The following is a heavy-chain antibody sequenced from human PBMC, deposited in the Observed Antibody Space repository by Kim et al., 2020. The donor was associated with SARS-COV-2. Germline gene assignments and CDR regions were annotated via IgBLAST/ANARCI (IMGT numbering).Heavy chain of an antibody. Sequence: GGSLRLSCAASGFTFSRNYMHWVRQAPGKGLEWVAVMSYDGSRKYYDYAMDGLFITTRDNTNTTHFLLNNLLAADAAAVYYSSPNDLSLPRDASDIWGQG. CDR3: SSPNDLSLPRDASDI. J-gene: IGHJ3*02. V-gene: IGHV3-30*03. D-gene: IGHD3-16*02. CDR2: MSYDGSRK. CDR1: GFTFSRNY.